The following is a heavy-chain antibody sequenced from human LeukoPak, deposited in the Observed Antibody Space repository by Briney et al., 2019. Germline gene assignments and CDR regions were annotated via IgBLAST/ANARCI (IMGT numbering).Heavy chain of an antibody. CDR2: IYTSGTT. V-gene: IGHV4-4*07. CDR1: GGSISGYY. CDR3: ARDCSGGSCYSGDY. J-gene: IGHJ4*02. Sequence: SETLSLTCTVSGGSISGYYWSWIRQPAGKGLEWIGRIYTSGTTHDNPSLKSRVTMSVDTSKNQVSLKVSSVTAADTAVYYCARDCSGGSCYSGDYWGQGTLVTVSS. D-gene: IGHD2-15*01.